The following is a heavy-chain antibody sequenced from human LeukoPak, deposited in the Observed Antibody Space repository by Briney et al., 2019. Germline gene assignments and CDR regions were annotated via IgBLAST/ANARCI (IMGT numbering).Heavy chain of an antibody. V-gene: IGHV3-74*01. CDR2: INTDGRTT. J-gene: IGHJ4*02. CDR1: GFTFSSYW. CDR3: ARGASGSYYVDY. Sequence: GGSLRLSCAASGFTFSSYWMHWVRQAPGKGPVWVSRINTDGRTTNYEDSVKGRFTISRDNAKNILYLQMNSLRAEDTAVYYCARGASGSYYVDYWGQGILVTVSS. D-gene: IGHD1-26*01.